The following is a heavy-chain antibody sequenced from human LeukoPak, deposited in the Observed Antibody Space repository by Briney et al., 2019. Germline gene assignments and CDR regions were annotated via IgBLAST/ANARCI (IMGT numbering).Heavy chain of an antibody. CDR1: GFTFDDYA. Sequence: SLRLSCAASGFTFDDYAMHWVRQAPGKGLEWVSGISWNSGSIGYADSVKGRFTISRDNAKNLLYLQMDSLRVEDTAMYYCARDYNSWPGRGGVLDWGQGPLVTVPS. CDR3: ARDYNSWPGRGGVLD. J-gene: IGHJ4*02. V-gene: IGHV3-9*01. CDR2: ISWNSGSI. D-gene: IGHD3-16*01.